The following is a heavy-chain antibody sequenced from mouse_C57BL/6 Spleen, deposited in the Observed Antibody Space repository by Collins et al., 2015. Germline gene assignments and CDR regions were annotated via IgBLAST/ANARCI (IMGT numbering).Heavy chain of an antibody. CDR3: ASTDWYFDV. V-gene: IGHV4-1*01. CDR2: STI. J-gene: IGHJ1*03. Sequence: STINYAPSLKDKFIISRDNAKNTLYLQMSKVRSEDTALYYCASTDWYFDVWGTGTTVTVSS.